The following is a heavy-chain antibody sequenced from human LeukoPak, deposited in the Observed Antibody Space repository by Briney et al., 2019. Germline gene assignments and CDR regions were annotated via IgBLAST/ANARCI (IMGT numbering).Heavy chain of an antibody. J-gene: IGHJ4*02. CDR1: GGSISSSSYY. CDR3: ARQDIVVVPAAPDY. V-gene: IGHV4-39*01. D-gene: IGHD2-2*01. Sequence: SETLSLTCTVSGGSISSSSYYWGWIRQPPGKGLEWIGNIYYSGSTYYNPYLKSRVTISLDTSRNQFSLKLISVTAADTAVYYCARQDIVVVPAAPDYWGQGTLVTVSS. CDR2: IYYSGST.